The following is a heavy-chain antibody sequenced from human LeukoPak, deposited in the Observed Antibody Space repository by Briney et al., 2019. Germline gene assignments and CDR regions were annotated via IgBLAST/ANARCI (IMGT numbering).Heavy chain of an antibody. D-gene: IGHD1-26*01. CDR2: IYYSGST. Sequence: PSETLSLTCTVSGGSISSSSYYWGGLRQPPGKGRVWIGSIYYSGSTYYNPSLKSRVTISVDTSKNQFSLKLSPVTAADTAVYYCARDWSSGSYCSIWGQGTMVTVSS. CDR3: ARDWSSGSYCSI. V-gene: IGHV4-39*07. CDR1: GGSISSSSYY. J-gene: IGHJ3*02.